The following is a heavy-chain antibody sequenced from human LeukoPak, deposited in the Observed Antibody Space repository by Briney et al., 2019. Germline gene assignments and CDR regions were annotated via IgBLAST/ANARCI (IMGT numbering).Heavy chain of an antibody. J-gene: IGHJ5*02. Sequence: SETLSLTCTVSGYSISSGYCWGWIRQPPGKGLEWIGSIYHSGSTYYNPSLKSRVTISVDTSKNQFSLKLSSVTAADTAVYYCARVSPYCSSTSCSGWFDPWGQGTLVTVSS. V-gene: IGHV4-38-2*02. CDR3: ARVSPYCSSTSCSGWFDP. D-gene: IGHD2-2*01. CDR1: GYSISSGYC. CDR2: IYHSGST.